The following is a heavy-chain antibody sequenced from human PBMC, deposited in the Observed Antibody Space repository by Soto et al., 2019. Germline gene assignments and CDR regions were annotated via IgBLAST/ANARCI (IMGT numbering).Heavy chain of an antibody. CDR3: ARDPPLWFGELLGGDAFDI. CDR1: GGSISSGDYY. D-gene: IGHD3-10*01. V-gene: IGHV4-30-4*01. CDR2: IYYSGST. J-gene: IGHJ3*02. Sequence: QVQLQESGPGLVKPSQTLSLTCTVSGGSISSGDYYWSWIRQPPGKGLEWIGYIYYSGSTYYNPSLKSRVNISVDTSKNQFSLKLSSVTAADTAVYYCARDPPLWFGELLGGDAFDIWGQGTMVTVSS.